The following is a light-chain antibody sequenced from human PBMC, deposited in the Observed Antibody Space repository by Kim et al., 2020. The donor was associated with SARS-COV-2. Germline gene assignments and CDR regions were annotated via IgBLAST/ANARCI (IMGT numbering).Light chain of an antibody. CDR1: QSFSSN. CDR2: GAS. CDR3: QQYNNWPRGT. V-gene: IGKV3-15*01. J-gene: IGKJ1*01. Sequence: EIVMTQSPATLSVSPGERATLSCRASQSFSSNLAWYQQKPGQAPRLLIYGASTRATGIPARFSGSGSGTEFTLTISSLQSEDFAVYYCQQYNNWPRGTFGQGTKVDIK.